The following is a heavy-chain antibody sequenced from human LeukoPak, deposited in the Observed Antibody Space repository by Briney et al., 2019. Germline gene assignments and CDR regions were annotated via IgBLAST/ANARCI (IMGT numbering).Heavy chain of an antibody. CDR1: GFTFDDYA. J-gene: IGHJ4*02. Sequence: GGSLRLSCAASGFTFDDYAMHWVRQAPGKGLEWVSGISWNSGSIGYADSVKGRFTISRDNAKNSLYLQMNSLRAEDTALYYCAKGPLHYYDSSGPTSQFDYWGQGTLVTVSS. CDR2: ISWNSGSI. D-gene: IGHD3-22*01. CDR3: AKGPLHYYDSSGPTSQFDY. V-gene: IGHV3-9*01.